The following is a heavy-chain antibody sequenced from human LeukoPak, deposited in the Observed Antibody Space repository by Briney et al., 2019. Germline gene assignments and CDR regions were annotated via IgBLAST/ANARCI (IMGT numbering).Heavy chain of an antibody. J-gene: IGHJ4*02. Sequence: GGSLRLSCAASEFTFSSYAMSWVRQAPGKGLEWVSRITSDGSGTNYADSVKGRFTISRDNAKNTLYLQMNSLRVEDTAVYYCVNLGYCTTSSCQPWGQGTLVTVSS. V-gene: IGHV3-74*01. CDR1: EFTFSSYA. CDR2: ITSDGSGT. D-gene: IGHD2-2*01. CDR3: VNLGYCTTSSCQP.